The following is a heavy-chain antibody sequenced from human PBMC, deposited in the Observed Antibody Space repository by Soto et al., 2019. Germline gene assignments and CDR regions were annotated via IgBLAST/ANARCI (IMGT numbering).Heavy chain of an antibody. V-gene: IGHV3-73*01. CDR1: GFTFSGSA. CDR2: IRSKANSYAT. CDR3: AKDTGGYSSSKTQFDY. Sequence: GGSLRLSCAASGFTFSGSAMHWVRQASGKGLEWVGRIRSKANSYATAYAASVKGRFTISRDNAKNSLYLQMNSLRAEDTALYYCAKDTGGYSSSKTQFDYWGQGTLVTVSS. D-gene: IGHD6-6*01. J-gene: IGHJ4*02.